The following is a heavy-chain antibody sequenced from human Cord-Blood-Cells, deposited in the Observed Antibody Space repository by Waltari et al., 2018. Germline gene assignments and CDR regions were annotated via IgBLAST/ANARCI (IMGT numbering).Heavy chain of an antibody. CDR1: GGSFSGYY. D-gene: IGHD3-3*01. Sequence: QVQLQQWGAGLLKPSETLSLTCAVYGGSFSGYYWSWIRQPPGKGLEWIGENNNSGSTNSNPSLKSRVTISVDTSKNQFSLKLSSVTAADTAVYYCARVLRFLEWLFDYWGQGTLVTVSS. V-gene: IGHV4-34*01. CDR2: NNNSGST. CDR3: ARVLRFLEWLFDY. J-gene: IGHJ4*02.